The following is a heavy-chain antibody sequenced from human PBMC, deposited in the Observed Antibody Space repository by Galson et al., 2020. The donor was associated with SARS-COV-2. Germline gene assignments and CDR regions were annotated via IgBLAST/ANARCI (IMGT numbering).Heavy chain of an antibody. CDR2: ISYDGSNK. J-gene: IGHJ6*02. D-gene: IGHD4-4*01. CDR3: ARDRGYSKYAGWGEDAMDV. Sequence: GGSLRLSCAASGFTFSTYAMHWVRQAPGKGLEWVAIISYDGSNKYYADSVKGRFTISRDNSKNTLYLQMNSLRAEDTAVYYCARDRGYSKYAGWGEDAMDVWGQGTTVTVSS. V-gene: IGHV3-30*04. CDR1: GFTFSTYA.